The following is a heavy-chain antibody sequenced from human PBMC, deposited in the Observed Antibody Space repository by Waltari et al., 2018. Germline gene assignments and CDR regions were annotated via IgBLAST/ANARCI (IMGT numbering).Heavy chain of an antibody. V-gene: IGHV3-23*01. CDR1: GFPFTNYA. J-gene: IGHJ4*02. CDR3: ARRYCRGGSCYQWFDY. Sequence: EVQLLESGGGLVQPGGSLRLSCTASGFPFTNYAIWVRQAPGKGLEWVSAISGGGDITKYADSVKGRFTISRDNSQNTLYLQMNSLRAEDTAVYYCARRYCRGGSCYQWFDYWGQGTLVTVSS. D-gene: IGHD2-15*01. CDR2: ISGGGDIT.